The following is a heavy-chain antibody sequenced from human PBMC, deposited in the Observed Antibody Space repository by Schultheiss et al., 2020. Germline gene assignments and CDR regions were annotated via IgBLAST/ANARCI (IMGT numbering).Heavy chain of an antibody. V-gene: IGHV6-1*01. D-gene: IGHD1-26*01. CDR1: GDSVSSNSAA. J-gene: IGHJ4*02. CDR2: TYYRSKWHN. Sequence: SETLSLTCAISGDSVSSNSAAWNWIRQSPSRGLEWLGRTYYRSKWHNGYAVSVKGRITINPDTSKNQFSLRLNSVTPEDTAVYYCARIVGGTVDYWGQGNLVTVSS. CDR3: ARIVGGTVDY.